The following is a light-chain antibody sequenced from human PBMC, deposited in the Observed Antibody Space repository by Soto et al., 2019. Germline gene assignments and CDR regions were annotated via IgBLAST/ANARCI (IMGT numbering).Light chain of an antibody. CDR2: AAS. J-gene: IGKJ5*01. CDR1: QGIISY. CDR3: QQYYSYPIT. Sequence: AIQLTQSPSSLSASVGDRVTLSCRASQGIISYLAWYQQKPGKAPKLLIYAASTWQSGVPSRFSGSGSGTDFTLTISCLQSEDFATYYCQQYYSYPITFGQGTRLEIK. V-gene: IGKV1-8*01.